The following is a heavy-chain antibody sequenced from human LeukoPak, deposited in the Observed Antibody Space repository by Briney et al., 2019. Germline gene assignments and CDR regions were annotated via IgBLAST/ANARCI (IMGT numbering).Heavy chain of an antibody. V-gene: IGHV4-4*07. D-gene: IGHD5-18*01. Sequence: KTSVTLSLTCTVSGGSISSYYWSWIRQPAGKGLEWIGRIYTSGSTNYNPSLKSRVTMSVDTSKNQFSLKLSSVTAADTAVYYCARLWSGYSYGYSYYFDYWGQGTLVTVSS. CDR2: IYTSGST. J-gene: IGHJ4*02. CDR3: ARLWSGYSYGYSYYFDY. CDR1: GGSISSYY.